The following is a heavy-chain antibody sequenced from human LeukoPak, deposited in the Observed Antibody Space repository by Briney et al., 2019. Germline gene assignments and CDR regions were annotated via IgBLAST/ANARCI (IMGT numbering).Heavy chain of an antibody. CDR2: ISSNGGST. V-gene: IGHV3-64D*06. Sequence: GGSLRLFCSASGFTFSSYAMHWVRQAPGKGLEYVSSISSNGGSTYYADSVKGRFTISRDNSKNTLFLQMSSLRTEDTAVYYCASPYSGYDYNFDHWGQGTLVTVSS. CDR3: ASPYSGYDYNFDH. D-gene: IGHD5-12*01. J-gene: IGHJ4*02. CDR1: GFTFSSYA.